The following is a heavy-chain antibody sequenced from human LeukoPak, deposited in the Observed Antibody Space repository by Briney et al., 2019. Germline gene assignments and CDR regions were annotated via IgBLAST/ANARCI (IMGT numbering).Heavy chain of an antibody. Sequence: PSETLSLTGTVSGGSISSYYWSWIRQPPGKGLEWIGYIYYSGSTNYNPSLKSRVTISVDTSKNQFSLKLSSVTAADTAVYYCASWGDYGGSFDYWGQGTLVTVSS. CDR3: ASWGDYGGSFDY. V-gene: IGHV4-59*08. CDR2: IYYSGST. CDR1: GGSISSYY. D-gene: IGHD4-23*01. J-gene: IGHJ4*02.